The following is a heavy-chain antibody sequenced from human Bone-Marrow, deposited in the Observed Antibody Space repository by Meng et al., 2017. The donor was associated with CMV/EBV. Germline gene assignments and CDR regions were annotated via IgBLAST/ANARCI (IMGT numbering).Heavy chain of an antibody. CDR2: IIPIFGTA. D-gene: IGHD6-13*01. Sequence: SVKVSCKASGGTFSSYAISWVRRAPGQGLEWMGGIIPIFGTANYAQKFQGRVTITTDESTSTAYMELSSLRSEDTAVYYCARSSSWYGEFDYWGQGTLVTVSS. CDR1: GGTFSSYA. V-gene: IGHV1-69*05. CDR3: ARSSSWYGEFDY. J-gene: IGHJ4*02.